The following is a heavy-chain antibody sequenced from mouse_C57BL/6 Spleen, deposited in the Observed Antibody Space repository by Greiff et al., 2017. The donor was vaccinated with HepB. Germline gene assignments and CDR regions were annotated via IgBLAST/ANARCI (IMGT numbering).Heavy chain of an antibody. CDR2: ISSGGDYI. CDR1: GFTFSSYA. D-gene: IGHD2-2*01. J-gene: IGHJ4*01. CDR3: TREGYGYGY. V-gene: IGHV5-9-1*02. Sequence: DVHLVESGEGLVNPGGSLKLSCAASGFTFSSYAMSWVRQTPEKRLEWVAYISSGGDYIYYADTVKGRFTISRDNARNTLYLQMSSLKSEDTAMYYCTREGYGYGYWGQGTSVTVSS.